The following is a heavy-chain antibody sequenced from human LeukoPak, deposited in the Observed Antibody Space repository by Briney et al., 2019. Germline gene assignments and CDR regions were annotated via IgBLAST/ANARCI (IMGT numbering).Heavy chain of an antibody. Sequence: GASVKVSCKASGYTFTSYGISWVRQAPGQGLEWMGWISAYNGNTNYAQKLQGRVTMTTDTSTSTAYMELRSLRSDDTAVYYCARVWYYYDSSGLNRPSFYYYYGMDVWGQGTTVTVSS. J-gene: IGHJ6*02. D-gene: IGHD3-22*01. CDR3: ARVWYYYDSSGLNRPSFYYYYGMDV. CDR2: ISAYNGNT. CDR1: GYTFTSYG. V-gene: IGHV1-18*01.